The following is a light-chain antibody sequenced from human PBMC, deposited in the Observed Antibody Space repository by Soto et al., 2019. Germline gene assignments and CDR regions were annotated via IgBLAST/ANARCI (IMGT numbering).Light chain of an antibody. V-gene: IGKV3-20*01. CDR3: QQYGSSPPNT. J-gene: IGKJ2*01. CDR2: GAS. Sequence: EIVLTQSPGTLSFSPGERATLSCRASQSVSSSYLAWYQQKPGQAPRLLIYGASSRATGIPDRFSGRGSGTNFPLTISRLEPEDFAVYYCQQYGSSPPNTFGQGTKLEIK. CDR1: QSVSSSY.